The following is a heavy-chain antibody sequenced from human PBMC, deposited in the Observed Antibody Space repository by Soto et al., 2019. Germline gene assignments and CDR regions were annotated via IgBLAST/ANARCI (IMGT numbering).Heavy chain of an antibody. CDR2: ISSSSSTI. D-gene: IGHD2-15*01. V-gene: IGHV3-48*02. CDR3: ARERNCSGGSCYSVDAFDI. Sequence: GGSLRLSCAASGFTFSSYSMNWVRQAPGKGLEWVSYISSSSSTIYYADSVKGRFTISRDNAKNSLYLQMNSLRDEDTAVYYCARERNCSGGSCYSVDAFDIWGQGTMVNVSS. CDR1: GFTFSSYS. J-gene: IGHJ3*02.